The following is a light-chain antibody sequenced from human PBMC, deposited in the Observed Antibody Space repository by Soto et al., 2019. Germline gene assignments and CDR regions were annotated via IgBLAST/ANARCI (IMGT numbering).Light chain of an antibody. V-gene: IGLV2-14*03. CDR2: DVN. Sequence: QSALTQPASVSRAPGQSITISCTRTSSDVGGSNYVSWYQHHPGKAPRLLIYDVNSRPSGVSNRFSGSKSGNTASLNISGLQADDEADYYCNSYTSSSTSVFGTGTKLTVL. CDR1: SSDVGGSNY. CDR3: NSYTSSSTSV. J-gene: IGLJ1*01.